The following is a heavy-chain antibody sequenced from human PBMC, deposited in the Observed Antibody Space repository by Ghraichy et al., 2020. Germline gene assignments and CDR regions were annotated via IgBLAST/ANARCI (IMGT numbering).Heavy chain of an antibody. CDR3: ARFYDFWSGYYYFDY. Sequence: SETLSLTCTVSVGSISSYYWSWIRQPPGKGLEWIGYIYYSGSTNYNPSLKSRVTILVDTSKNQFSLKLSSVTAADTAVYYCARFYDFWSGYYYFDYWGQGTLVTVSS. J-gene: IGHJ4*02. CDR2: IYYSGST. D-gene: IGHD3-3*01. V-gene: IGHV4-59*01. CDR1: VGSISSYY.